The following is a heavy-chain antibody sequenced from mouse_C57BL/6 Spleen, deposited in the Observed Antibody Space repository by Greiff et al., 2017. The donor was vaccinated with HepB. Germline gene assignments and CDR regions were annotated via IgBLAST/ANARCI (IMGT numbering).Heavy chain of an antibody. V-gene: IGHV7-3*01. CDR3: ARYIIIAGYFDV. Sequence: EVQLQQSGGGLVQPGGSLSLSCAASGFTFTDYYMSWVRQPPGKALEWLGFIRNKANGYTTEYSASVKGRFTISRDNSQSILYLQMNALRAEDSATYYCARYIIIAGYFDVWGTGTTVTVSS. CDR2: IRNKANGYTT. J-gene: IGHJ1*03. D-gene: IGHD6-1*01. CDR1: GFTFTDYY.